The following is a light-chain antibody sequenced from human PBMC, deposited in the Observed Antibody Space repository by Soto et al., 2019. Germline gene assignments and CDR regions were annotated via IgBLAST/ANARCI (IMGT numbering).Light chain of an antibody. J-gene: IGKJ1*01. CDR1: QSISSY. V-gene: IGKV1-39*01. Sequence: DIQMTQSPSSLPASVGDRVTITCRASQSISSYLNWYQQKPGKAPKLLIYTASSLHSEVPSRFSGSDSGTDFTLTISSLQPEDFATYYCQHYNSYSEAFGQGTKVELK. CDR2: TAS. CDR3: QHYNSYSEA.